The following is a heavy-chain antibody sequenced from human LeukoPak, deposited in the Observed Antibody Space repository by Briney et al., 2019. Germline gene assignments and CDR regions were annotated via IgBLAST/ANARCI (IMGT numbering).Heavy chain of an antibody. Sequence: PGGSLRPSCAASGLTFSSYWMTWVRQAPGKGLEWVANIKQDGSEKYYVDSVKGRFSISRDNSKNTLYLQLNSLRAEDTAVYYCAKDADTATIIYWYFDLWGRGSLVTVSS. CDR2: IKQDGSEK. CDR1: GLTFSSYW. D-gene: IGHD5-18*01. V-gene: IGHV3-7*01. CDR3: AKDADTATIIYWYFDL. J-gene: IGHJ2*01.